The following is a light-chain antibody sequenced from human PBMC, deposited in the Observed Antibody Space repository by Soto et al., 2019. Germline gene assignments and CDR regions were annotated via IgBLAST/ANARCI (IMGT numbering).Light chain of an antibody. CDR3: ETLDNNTPVV. CDR2: IEGSGRY. J-gene: IGLJ2*01. CDR1: SGHSTYI. V-gene: IGLV4-60*03. Sequence: QSVLTQSSSASASLGSSVKLTCTLSSGHSTYIIAWHQQQPGKAPRYLMKIEGSGRYNKGSRVPDRFSGSSSGADRYLTISNPQSEDEADYYCETLDNNTPVVFGGGTKLTVL.